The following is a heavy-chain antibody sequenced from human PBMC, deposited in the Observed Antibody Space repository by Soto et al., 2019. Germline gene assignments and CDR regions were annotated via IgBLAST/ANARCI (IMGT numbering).Heavy chain of an antibody. J-gene: IGHJ6*03. CDR1: GFTFSSYA. CDR3: VKVKLPYYGSGSYYNVAYYYYMDV. CDR2: ISSNGGST. Sequence: GGSLRLSCSASGFTFSSYAMHWVRQAPGKGLEYVSAISSNGGSTYYADSVKGKFTISRDNSKNTLYLQMSSLRAEDTAVYYCVKVKLPYYGSGSYYNVAYYYYMDVWGKGTTVTVSS. V-gene: IGHV3-64D*08. D-gene: IGHD3-10*01.